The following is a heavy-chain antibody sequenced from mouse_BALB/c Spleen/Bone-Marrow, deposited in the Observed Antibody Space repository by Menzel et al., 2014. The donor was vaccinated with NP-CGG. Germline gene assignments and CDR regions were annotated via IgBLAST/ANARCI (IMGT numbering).Heavy chain of an antibody. CDR3: ARVYGNYFFAY. CDR2: ISYDGSN. J-gene: IGHJ3*01. D-gene: IGHD2-10*02. CDR1: GYSITSGYY. Sequence: VQLQQSGPGLVKPSQSLSLTCSVTGYSITSGYYWNWIRQFPGNKLEWMGYISYDGSNNYNPSLKNRISITRDISKNQFFLKLNSVTTEDTATYYCARVYGNYFFAYWGQGTLVTVSA. V-gene: IGHV3-6*02.